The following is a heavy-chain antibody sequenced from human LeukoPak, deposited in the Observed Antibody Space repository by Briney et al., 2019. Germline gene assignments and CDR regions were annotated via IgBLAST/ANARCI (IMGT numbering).Heavy chain of an antibody. CDR1: GYTFTSYY. D-gene: IGHD3-3*01. CDR2: INPNSGGT. CDR3: ARGGGATYYDFWSGSLYYFDY. Sequence: ASVKVSCKASGYTFTSYYMHWVRPAPGQGLEWMGWINPNSGGTNYAQKFQGWVTMTRDTSISTAYMELSRLRSDDTAVYYCARGGGATYYDFWSGSLYYFDYWGQGTLVTVSS. V-gene: IGHV1-2*04. J-gene: IGHJ4*02.